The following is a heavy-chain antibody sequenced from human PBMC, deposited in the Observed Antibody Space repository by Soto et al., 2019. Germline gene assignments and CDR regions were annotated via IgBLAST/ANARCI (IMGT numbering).Heavy chain of an antibody. CDR2: IYYSGST. D-gene: IGHD6-6*01. J-gene: IGHJ4*02. Sequence: TLSLTCTVSGGSISSGGYYWSWIRQHPGKGLEWIGYIYYSGSTYYNPSLKSRVTISVDTSKNQFSLKLSSVTAADTAVYYCARGTPFIAAIDYWGQGTLVTVSS. CDR1: GGSISSGGYY. V-gene: IGHV4-31*03. CDR3: ARGTPFIAAIDY.